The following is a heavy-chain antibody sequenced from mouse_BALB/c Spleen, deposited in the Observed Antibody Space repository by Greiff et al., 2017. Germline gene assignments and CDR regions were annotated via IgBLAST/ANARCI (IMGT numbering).Heavy chain of an antibody. CDR2: INPSSGYT. CDR1: GYTFTSYT. CDR3: ARGVRRTAY. Sequence: QLQQSAAELARPGASVKMSCKASGYTFTSYTMHWVKQRPGQGLEWIGYINPSSGYTEYNQKFKDKTTLTADKSSSTAYMQLSSLTSEDSAVYYCARGVRRTAYWGQGTLVTVSA. D-gene: IGHD2-14*01. J-gene: IGHJ3*01. V-gene: IGHV1-4*02.